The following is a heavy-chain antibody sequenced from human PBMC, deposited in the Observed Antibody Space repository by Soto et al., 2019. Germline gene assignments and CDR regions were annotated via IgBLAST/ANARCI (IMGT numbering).Heavy chain of an antibody. CDR3: ARPWVTGGNWFDP. D-gene: IGHD3-10*01. CDR1: GGTFSSYA. J-gene: IGHJ5*02. Sequence: GASVKVSCKASGGTFSSYAISRVRQAPGQGLEWMGGIIPIFGTANYAQKFQGRVTITADESTSTAYMELSSLRSEDTAVYYCARPWVTGGNWFDPWGQGTLVTVSS. CDR2: IIPIFGTA. V-gene: IGHV1-69*13.